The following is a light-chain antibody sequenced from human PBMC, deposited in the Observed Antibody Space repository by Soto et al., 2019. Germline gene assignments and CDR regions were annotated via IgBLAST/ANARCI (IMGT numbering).Light chain of an antibody. CDR2: EGT. CDR1: SSDVGSYNL. J-gene: IGLJ3*02. Sequence: QSALTQPASVSGSPGQSITISCTGTSSDVGSYNLVSWYQHHPNKAPQLMIYEGTKRPSGVSNRFSGSKSGNTASLTISGLQAEDEADYYCCSYAGSSTFWVFGGGTKLTVL. CDR3: CSYAGSSTFWV. V-gene: IGLV2-23*03.